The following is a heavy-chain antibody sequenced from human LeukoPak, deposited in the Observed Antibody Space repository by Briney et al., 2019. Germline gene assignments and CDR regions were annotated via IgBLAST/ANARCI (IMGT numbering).Heavy chain of an antibody. CDR1: TFRFRNYV. CDR2: INSDGSST. CDR3: VRASDVVATAD. V-gene: IGHV3-74*03. Sequence: GGSLRLSCEVSTFRFRNYVMNWVRQAPGKGLVWVSRINSDGSSTTYADSVKGRFTISRDNAKNMVYLQMNSLRAEDTAVYYCVRASDVVATADWGQGTTVTVSS. J-gene: IGHJ6*02. D-gene: IGHD5-12*01.